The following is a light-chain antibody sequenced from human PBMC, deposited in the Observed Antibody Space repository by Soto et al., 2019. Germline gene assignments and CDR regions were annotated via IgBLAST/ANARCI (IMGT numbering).Light chain of an antibody. CDR2: DTS. Sequence: EVVMRQSPATLSVSPGEXATLSCRASQGIGDTLAWYQHKPGQTPRLLIYDTSTRATGVPTRFSGSRSGAEFTLTLNSLQSEDFAVYYCQPYNNWPLTFGGGTKVDIK. J-gene: IGKJ4*01. CDR1: QGIGDT. V-gene: IGKV3-15*01. CDR3: QPYNNWPLT.